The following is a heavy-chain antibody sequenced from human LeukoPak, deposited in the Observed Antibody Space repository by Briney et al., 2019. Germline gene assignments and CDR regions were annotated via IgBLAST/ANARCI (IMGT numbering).Heavy chain of an antibody. D-gene: IGHD3-10*01. CDR2: IIPIFGTA. V-gene: IGHV1-69*06. J-gene: IGHJ4*02. CDR3: ARDLSGVALGY. CDR1: GGTFSSYA. Sequence: SVKVSCKTSGGTFSSYAISWVRQAPGQGLEWMGGIIPIFGTANYAQKFQGRVTITADKSTSTAYMELSSLRSEDTAVYYCARDLSGVALGYWGQGTLVTVSS.